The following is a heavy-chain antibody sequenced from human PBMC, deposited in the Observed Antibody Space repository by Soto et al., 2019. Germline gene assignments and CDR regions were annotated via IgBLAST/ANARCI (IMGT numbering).Heavy chain of an antibody. CDR3: ARDYLSSKLSLSYFDF. D-gene: IGHD2-2*01. CDR1: GYSFISHY. CDR2: INPSGGSA. Sequence: GASVKVSCKASGYSFISHYIHLVRQAPGQGLEWMGFINPSGGSATLAQKFQGRVTMTRDTSTSTVYMELTILRSEDAAVYYCARDYLSSKLSLSYFDFWGQGTLVTVSS. V-gene: IGHV1-46*01. J-gene: IGHJ4*02.